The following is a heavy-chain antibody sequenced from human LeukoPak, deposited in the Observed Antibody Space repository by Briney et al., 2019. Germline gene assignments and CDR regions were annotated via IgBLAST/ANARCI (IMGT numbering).Heavy chain of an antibody. Sequence: ASVKVSCKASGYTFTSYYMHWVRQAPGQGLEWMGWISAYNGNTNYAQKLQGRVTMTTDTSTSTAYMELRSLRSDDTAVYYCARDGGIVGATPFDYWGQGTLVTVSS. V-gene: IGHV1-18*04. CDR2: ISAYNGNT. D-gene: IGHD1-26*01. J-gene: IGHJ4*02. CDR3: ARDGGIVGATPFDY. CDR1: GYTFTSYY.